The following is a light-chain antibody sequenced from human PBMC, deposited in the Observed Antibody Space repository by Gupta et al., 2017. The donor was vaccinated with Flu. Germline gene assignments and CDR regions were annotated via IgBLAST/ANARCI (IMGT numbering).Light chain of an antibody. CDR3: SSYTSSSTYV. V-gene: IGLV2-14*01. CDR1: ISDVGGYNY. CDR2: EVS. J-gene: IGLJ1*01. Sequence: QSALTQPASVSGSPGQSITISCTGTISDVGGYNYVSWYQQPPGKAPKLMIYEVSNRPSGVSNRFSGSKSGNTASLTISGLQAEDEADYYCSSYTSSSTYVFGTGTKVTVL.